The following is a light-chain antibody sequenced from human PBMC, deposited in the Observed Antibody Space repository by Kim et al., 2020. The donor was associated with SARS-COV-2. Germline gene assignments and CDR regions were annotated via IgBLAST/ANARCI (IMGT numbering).Light chain of an antibody. Sequence: PGKTATLTCGGSNIGTKSGQWYQQKPGQAPVLVIYYDSYRPSGIPERFSGSNSGDTATLTISRVEAGDEADYFCQVWDSSSHHWVFGGGTQLTVL. V-gene: IGLV3-21*04. J-gene: IGLJ3*02. CDR3: QVWDSSSHHWV. CDR1: NIGTKS. CDR2: YDS.